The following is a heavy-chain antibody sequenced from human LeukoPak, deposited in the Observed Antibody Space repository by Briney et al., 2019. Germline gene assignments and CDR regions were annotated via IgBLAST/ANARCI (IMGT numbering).Heavy chain of an antibody. CDR1: GFTFSSYA. D-gene: IGHD1-26*01. CDR3: AKGYSGSYSAFDY. Sequence: GGSLRLSCAASGFTFSSYAMVWVRQAPGKGLEWVSTISSSGDSTYYADSVKGRFTISRDNSKNTLYLQMNSLRAEDTAVYFCAKGYSGSYSAFDYWGQGTLVTVSS. CDR2: ISSSGDST. V-gene: IGHV3-23*01. J-gene: IGHJ4*02.